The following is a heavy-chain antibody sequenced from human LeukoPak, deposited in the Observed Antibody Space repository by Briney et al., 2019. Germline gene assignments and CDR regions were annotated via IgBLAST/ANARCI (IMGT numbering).Heavy chain of an antibody. V-gene: IGHV3-30*02. CDR2: IRYDGNKE. Sequence: GGSLRLSCAASGFTFSSYDMHWVRQAPGKGLEWVAFIRYDGNKENYADSVKGRFTISRDNSKNTVFLQMDSLRTEDTAVYYCAKDDPFFDYWGQGTLVTVSS. CDR3: AKDDPFFDY. CDR1: GFTFSSYD. J-gene: IGHJ4*02.